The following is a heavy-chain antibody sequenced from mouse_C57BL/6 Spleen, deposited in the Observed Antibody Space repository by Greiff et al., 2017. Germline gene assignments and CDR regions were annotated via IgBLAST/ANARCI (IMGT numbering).Heavy chain of an antibody. CDR1: GYAFSSSW. D-gene: IGHD2-1*01. CDR3: ARDDYYGDWYFDV. V-gene: IGHV1-82*01. Sequence: VQLQQSGPELVKPGASVKISCKASGYAFSSSWMNWVKQRPGKGLEWIGRIYPGDGDTNYNGKFKGKATLTADKSSSTAYMQLSSLTSEDSAVYFCARDDYYGDWYFDVWGTGTTVTVSS. CDR2: IYPGDGDT. J-gene: IGHJ1*03.